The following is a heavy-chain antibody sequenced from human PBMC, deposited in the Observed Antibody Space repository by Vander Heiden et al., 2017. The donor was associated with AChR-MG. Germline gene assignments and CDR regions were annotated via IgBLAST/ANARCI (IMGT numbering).Heavy chain of an antibody. D-gene: IGHD3-10*01. CDR3: ARDPSGSYWFDP. CDR2: IIPILGIA. CDR1: GGTFSSYA. Sequence: QVQVVQSGAEVKKPGSSVKVSGKASGGTFSSYALSWVRQAPGQGLEWMGRIIPILGIANYAQKFQGRVTFTADKSTSTAYMELSSLRSDDTAVYYCARDPSGSYWFDPWGQGTLVTVSS. J-gene: IGHJ5*02. V-gene: IGHV1-69*04.